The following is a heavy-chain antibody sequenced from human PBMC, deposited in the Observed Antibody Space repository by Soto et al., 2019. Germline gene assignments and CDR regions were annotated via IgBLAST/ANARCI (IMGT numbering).Heavy chain of an antibody. CDR1: GFTFSSYA. D-gene: IGHD6-13*01. Sequence: EVQLLESGGGLVQPGGSLRLSCAASGFTFSSYAMNWVRQAPGKGLEWVSVISGSDGSTYYADSVKGRFTISRDNSKNTLNLQWNTLRAEDTAVYYCARRSSSWYFDYWGQGTLVTVSS. CDR2: ISGSDGST. CDR3: ARRSSSWYFDY. J-gene: IGHJ4*02. V-gene: IGHV3-23*01.